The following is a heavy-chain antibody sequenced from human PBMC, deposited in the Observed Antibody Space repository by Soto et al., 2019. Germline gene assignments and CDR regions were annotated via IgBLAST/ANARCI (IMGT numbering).Heavy chain of an antibody. J-gene: IGHJ6*02. CDR2: ISSSSSYT. CDR1: GFTFSDYY. V-gene: IGHV3-11*06. CDR3: ARAEYDFWSGYYYQNGMDV. Sequence: GGSLRLSCAASGFTFSDYYMSWIRQAPGKGLEWVSYISSSSSYTNYADSVKGRFTISRDNAKNSLYLQMNSLRAEDTAVYYCARAEYDFWSGYYYQNGMDVWGQGTTVTVSS. D-gene: IGHD3-3*01.